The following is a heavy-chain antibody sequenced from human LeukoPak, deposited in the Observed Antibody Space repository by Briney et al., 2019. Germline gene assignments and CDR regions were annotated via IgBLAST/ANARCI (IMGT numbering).Heavy chain of an antibody. D-gene: IGHD3-22*01. CDR3: ASFGDYYDSSGLDY. CDR1: GGSISSYY. V-gene: IGHV4-59*01. CDR2: IYYSGST. J-gene: IGHJ4*02. Sequence: WETLSITSTVSGGSISSYYWSWIRQPPGKGVEWIGYIYYSGSTNYNPSLKSRVTISVDTSKNQFSLKLSSVTAADTAVYYCASFGDYYDSSGLDYWGQGTLVTVSS.